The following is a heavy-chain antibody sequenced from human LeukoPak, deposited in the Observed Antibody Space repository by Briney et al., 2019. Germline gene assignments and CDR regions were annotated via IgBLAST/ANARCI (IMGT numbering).Heavy chain of an antibody. CDR1: GFPFSSYG. CDR3: AIVPTRVRREAYDAFDS. V-gene: IGHV3-30*02. J-gene: IGHJ3*02. Sequence: PGGSVTLSCAASGFPFSSYGMHWVRQAPAKGLEWVAFIQYDGSNKYYADSVKGRFTLTRDHFKKTLFLQMNSTHGGGHAWFFFAIVPTRVRREAYDAFDSWGQGTMVTVSS. CDR2: IQYDGSNK. D-gene: IGHD3-10*01.